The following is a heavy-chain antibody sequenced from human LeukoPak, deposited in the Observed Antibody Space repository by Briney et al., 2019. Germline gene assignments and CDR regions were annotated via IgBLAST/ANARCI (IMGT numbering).Heavy chain of an antibody. D-gene: IGHD1-26*01. V-gene: IGHV3-21*01. Sequence: GGSLRLSCAASGFTFSSYSMNWVRQAPGKGLEWVSSISSSSSYIYYADSVKGRFTISRDNAKNSLYLQMNSLRAEDTAVYYCARYSGSYYFPSFEGSEFDYWGQGTLVTVSS. CDR2: ISSSSSYI. J-gene: IGHJ4*02. CDR1: GFTFSSYS. CDR3: ARYSGSYYFPSFEGSEFDY.